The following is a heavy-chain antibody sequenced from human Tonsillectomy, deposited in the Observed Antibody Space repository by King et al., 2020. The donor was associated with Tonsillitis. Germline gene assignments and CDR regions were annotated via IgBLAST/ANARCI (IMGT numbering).Heavy chain of an antibody. J-gene: IGHJ3*02. CDR3: ARDRGAFDI. CDR1: GFTLSSYW. CDR2: IKQDGSEK. D-gene: IGHD3-10*01. Sequence: VQLVESGGGLVQPGGSLRLSCAVSGFTLSSYWMTWVRQAPGKGLEWVANIKQDGSEKYYMDSVKGRFTISRDNAKNSLYLQINSLRAEDTAVYYCARDRGAFDIWGQGTMVTVSS. V-gene: IGHV3-7*03.